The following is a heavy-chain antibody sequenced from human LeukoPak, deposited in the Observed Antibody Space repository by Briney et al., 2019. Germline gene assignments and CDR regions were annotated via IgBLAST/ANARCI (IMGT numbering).Heavy chain of an antibody. D-gene: IGHD2-2*01. J-gene: IGHJ4*02. Sequence: PGGSLRLSCAASGFTFGSYWMSWVRQAPGKGLEWVANIKQDGSEKYYVDSVKGRFTISRDNAKNSLYLQMNSLRAEDTAVYYCATGVAAMDYWGQGTLVTVSS. CDR3: ATGVAAMDY. V-gene: IGHV3-7*01. CDR2: IKQDGSEK. CDR1: GFTFGSYW.